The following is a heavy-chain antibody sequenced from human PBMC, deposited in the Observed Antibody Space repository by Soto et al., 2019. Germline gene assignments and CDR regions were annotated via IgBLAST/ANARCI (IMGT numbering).Heavy chain of an antibody. CDR2: IWYDGSNK. V-gene: IGHV3-33*01. Sequence: LRLSFAASGFTFSSYGMHWVRQAPGKGLEWVAVIWYDGSNKYYADSVKGRFTISRDNSKNTLYLQMNSLRAEDTAVYYCAREGVCSSTSCYVRKVYYYGMDVWGQGTTVTVSS. CDR3: AREGVCSSTSCYVRKVYYYGMDV. CDR1: GFTFSSYG. J-gene: IGHJ6*02. D-gene: IGHD2-2*01.